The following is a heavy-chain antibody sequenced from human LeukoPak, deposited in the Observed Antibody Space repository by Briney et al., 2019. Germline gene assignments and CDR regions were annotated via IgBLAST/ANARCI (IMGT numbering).Heavy chain of an antibody. D-gene: IGHD3-3*01. CDR1: GFTFSSYG. V-gene: IGHV3-48*01. Sequence: GGSLRLSCAASGFTFSSYGMHWVRQAPGKGLEWVSYISSSSSTIYYADSVKGRFTISRDNAKNSLYLQMNSLRAEDTAVYYCARDRLRFLEWLSTPGTPDVWGQGTTVTVSS. J-gene: IGHJ6*02. CDR3: ARDRLRFLEWLSTPGTPDV. CDR2: ISSSSSTI.